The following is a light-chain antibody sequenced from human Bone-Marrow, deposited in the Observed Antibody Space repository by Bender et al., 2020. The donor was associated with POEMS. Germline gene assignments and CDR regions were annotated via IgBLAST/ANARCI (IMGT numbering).Light chain of an antibody. J-gene: IGLJ2*01. CDR3: SSYTSSDTLL. V-gene: IGLV1-44*01. CDR1: SSNIGTNP. Sequence: QSVLTQPPSASGTPGQRVTISCSGSSSNIGTNPVNWYQQLPGTAPKLLIYINNQRPSGVSGRFSGSKSGNTASLTISGLQAEDEADYYCSSYTSSDTLLFGGGTKLTVL. CDR2: INN.